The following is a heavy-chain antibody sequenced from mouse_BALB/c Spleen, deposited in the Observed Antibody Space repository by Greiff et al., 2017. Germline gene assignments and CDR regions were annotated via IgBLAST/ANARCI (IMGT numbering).Heavy chain of an antibody. CDR1: GYTFTSYV. D-gene: IGHD2-1*01. J-gene: IGHJ2*01. V-gene: IGHV1-14*01. CDR2: INPYNDGT. CDR3: ERGGAYGNTWYFDY. Sequence: EVQLVESGPVLVKPGASVKMSCKASGYTFTSYVMHWVKQKPGQGLEWIGYINPYNDGTKYNEKFKGKATLTSDTSSSTAYMELSSLTSEDSAVYYCERGGAYGNTWYFDYWGQGTTLTVSS.